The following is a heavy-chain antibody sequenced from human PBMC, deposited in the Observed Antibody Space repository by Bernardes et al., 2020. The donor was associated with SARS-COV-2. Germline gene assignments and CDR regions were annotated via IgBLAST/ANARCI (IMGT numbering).Heavy chain of an antibody. CDR2: IYHSGST. CDR3: ARRRSGWSVFFDY. J-gene: IGHJ4*02. Sequence: SEPLSLTCAVSGGSISSSNWWSCVLQPPGKGLEWIGEIYHSGSTNYNPSLKSRVTISVDKSKNQFSLKLSSVTAADTAVYYCARRRSGWSVFFDYWGQGTLVTVSS. V-gene: IGHV4-4*02. CDR1: GGSISSSNW. D-gene: IGHD6-19*01.